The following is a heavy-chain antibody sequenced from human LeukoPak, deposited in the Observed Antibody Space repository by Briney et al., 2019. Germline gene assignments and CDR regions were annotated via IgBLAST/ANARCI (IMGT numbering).Heavy chain of an antibody. Sequence: PGGSLRLSCAASGFTFSSYSMNWVRQAPGKGLEWGSSISSSSSYIYYADSVKGRFTISRDNAKNSLYLQMNSLRSEDTAVYYCARAAENAFDIWGQGTMVTVSS. J-gene: IGHJ3*02. CDR1: GFTFSSYS. CDR2: ISSSSSYI. CDR3: ARAAENAFDI. V-gene: IGHV3-21*04.